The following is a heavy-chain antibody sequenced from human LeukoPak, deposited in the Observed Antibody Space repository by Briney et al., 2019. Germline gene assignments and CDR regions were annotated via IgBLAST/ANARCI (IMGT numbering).Heavy chain of an antibody. CDR1: GGSISSYY. CDR2: IYYSGST. Sequence: SETLSLTCSVSGGSISSYYWTWIRQPPGKGLEWIGYIYYSGSTSYNPSLKSRVTISVDSSKNQFSLRLSSVTAADTAVYYCARVGGGSGSYYPLDYWGQGTLVTVSS. V-gene: IGHV4-59*01. D-gene: IGHD3-10*01. J-gene: IGHJ4*02. CDR3: ARVGGGSGSYYPLDY.